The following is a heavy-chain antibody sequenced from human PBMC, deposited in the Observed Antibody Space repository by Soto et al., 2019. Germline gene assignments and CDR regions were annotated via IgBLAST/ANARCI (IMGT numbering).Heavy chain of an antibody. Sequence: GGSLRLSCAASGFTFSSYGMHWVRQAPGKGLEWVAVIWYDGSNKYYADSVKGRFTISRDNSKNTLYLQMNSLRAEDTAVYYCARTRCGGDCYSEAFDIWGQGTMVTVSS. V-gene: IGHV3-33*01. CDR1: GFTFSSYG. CDR3: ARTRCGGDCYSEAFDI. D-gene: IGHD2-21*02. CDR2: IWYDGSNK. J-gene: IGHJ3*02.